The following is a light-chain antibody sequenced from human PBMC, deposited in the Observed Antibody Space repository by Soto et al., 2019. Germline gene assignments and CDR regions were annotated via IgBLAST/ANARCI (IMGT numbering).Light chain of an antibody. CDR2: DAS. Sequence: EIVLTQSPATLSLSPGERATLSCRASQSVSSYLAWYQQKPGQAPRLLTYDASNRATGIPARFSGSGSGTDFTLTISSLEPEDFAVYYCQQRSNWPPFAFGPGTKADI. J-gene: IGKJ3*01. V-gene: IGKV3-11*01. CDR3: QQRSNWPPFA. CDR1: QSVSSY.